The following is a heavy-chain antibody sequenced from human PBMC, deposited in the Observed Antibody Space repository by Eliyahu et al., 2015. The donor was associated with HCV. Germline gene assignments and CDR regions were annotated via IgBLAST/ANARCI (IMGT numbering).Heavy chain of an antibody. D-gene: IGHD6-13*01. CDR1: GFXFSSYA. J-gene: IGHJ4*02. V-gene: IGHV3-30-3*01. Sequence: QVQLVESGGGVVQPGRSLKLSCAASGFXFSSYAXHWVRQAPGTGGGCVAVISYDGSNKYYADSVKGRFTISRDNSKNTLYLQMNSLRAEDTAVYYCARGGVTWQQLAEDPLFDYWGQGTLVTVSS. CDR2: ISYDGSNK. CDR3: ARGGVTWQQLAEDPLFDY.